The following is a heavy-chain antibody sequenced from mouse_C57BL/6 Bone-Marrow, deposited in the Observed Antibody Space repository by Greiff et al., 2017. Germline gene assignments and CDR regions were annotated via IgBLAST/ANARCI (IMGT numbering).Heavy chain of an antibody. J-gene: IGHJ4*01. CDR3: TREGSYSNYVDYYAMDY. V-gene: IGHV5-9-1*02. Sequence: EVQVVESGAGLVKPGGSLKLSCAASGFTFSSYAMSWVRQTPEKRLEWVAYISSGGDYIYYADTVKGRFTISRDNARNTLYLQMSSLKSEDTAMYYCTREGSYSNYVDYYAMDYWGQGTSVTVSS. CDR1: GFTFSSYA. D-gene: IGHD2-5*01. CDR2: ISSGGDYI.